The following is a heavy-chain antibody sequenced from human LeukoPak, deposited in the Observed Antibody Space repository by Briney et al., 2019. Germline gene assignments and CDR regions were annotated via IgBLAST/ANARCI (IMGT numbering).Heavy chain of an antibody. Sequence: PGGSLRLSCAASGFTFSSYSMNWVRPAPGEGLEWVSSISSSSSYIYYADSVKGRFTISRDNAKNSLYLQMNSLRAEDTGVYYCARGVEYSSSVDYWGQGTLVTVSS. D-gene: IGHD6-6*01. J-gene: IGHJ4*02. CDR1: GFTFSSYS. CDR3: ARGVEYSSSVDY. V-gene: IGHV3-21*01. CDR2: ISSSSSYI.